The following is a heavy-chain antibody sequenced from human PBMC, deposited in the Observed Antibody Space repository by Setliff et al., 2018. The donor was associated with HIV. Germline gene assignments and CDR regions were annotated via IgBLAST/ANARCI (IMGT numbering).Heavy chain of an antibody. V-gene: IGHV3-30*02. CDR1: GFTFSSYG. D-gene: IGHD6-13*01. J-gene: IGHJ4*02. CDR2: IRYDGSDK. Sequence: GGSLRLSCAASGFTFSSYGMHWVRQAPGKGLEWVAFIRYDGSDKYYADSVMGRFTISRDNSKNTLYLQMNTLRTEDTAVYYCAQLAAADDSWGQGTLVTVSS. CDR3: AQLAAADDS.